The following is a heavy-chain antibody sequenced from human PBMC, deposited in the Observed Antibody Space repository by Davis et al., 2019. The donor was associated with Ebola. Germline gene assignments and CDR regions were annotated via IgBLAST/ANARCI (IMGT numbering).Heavy chain of an antibody. CDR3: ARASSSWYWNWFDP. CDR2: ITHSGST. Sequence: SETLSLPCAVYGGSFSGYYWSWIRQPPGKGLEWIGEITHSGSTNYNPSLKSRVTISVDTSKNQFSLKLSSVTAADTAVYYCARASSSWYWNWFDPWGQGTLVTVSS. J-gene: IGHJ5*02. V-gene: IGHV4-34*01. D-gene: IGHD6-13*01. CDR1: GGSFSGYY.